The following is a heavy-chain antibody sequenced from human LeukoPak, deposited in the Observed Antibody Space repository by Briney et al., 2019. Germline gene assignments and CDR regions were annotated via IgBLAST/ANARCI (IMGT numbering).Heavy chain of an antibody. D-gene: IGHD3-22*01. V-gene: IGHV2-5*02. Sequence: SGPTLVNPTQTLTLTCTFSGFSLSTSGVGVGWIRQPPGKALEWLALTYWDDDKPYSPSLKSRLTITKDTSKNQVVLTMTNMDPVDTATYYCAHRAYYYDSSTYYPDAFDIWGQGTMVTVSS. CDR2: TYWDDDK. J-gene: IGHJ3*02. CDR1: GFSLSTSGVG. CDR3: AHRAYYYDSSTYYPDAFDI.